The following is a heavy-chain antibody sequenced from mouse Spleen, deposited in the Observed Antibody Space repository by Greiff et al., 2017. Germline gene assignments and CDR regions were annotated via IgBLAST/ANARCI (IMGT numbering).Heavy chain of an antibody. J-gene: IGHJ4*01. CDR2: IYPGDGDT. V-gene: IGHV1-80*01. Sequence: QVQLKESGAELVRPGSSVKISCKASGYSFSSYWMNWVKQRPGQGLEWIGQIYPGDGDTNYNGKFKGKATLTADKSSSTAYMQLSSLTSEDSAVYFCARLTGSNCAMDDWGQGTSVTVSS. CDR3: ARLTGSNCAMDD. D-gene: IGHD4-1*01. CDR1: GYSFSSYW.